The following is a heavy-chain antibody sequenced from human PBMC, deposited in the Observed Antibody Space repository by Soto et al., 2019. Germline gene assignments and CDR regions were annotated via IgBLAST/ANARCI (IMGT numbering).Heavy chain of an antibody. V-gene: IGHV3-48*02. CDR2: ISSNSRVI. J-gene: IGHJ4*02. D-gene: IGHD3-10*01. CDR3: ARESNMGDF. CDR1: GFTFSNSN. Sequence: EVQLVESGRGLVEPGGSLRLSCAASGFTFSNSNIDWVRQAPGKGLEWISYISSNSRVIYYADSEKGRFTISRDNAKNSLFLQMSGLRDEDTAVYYCARESNMGDFWGQGTLVTVSS.